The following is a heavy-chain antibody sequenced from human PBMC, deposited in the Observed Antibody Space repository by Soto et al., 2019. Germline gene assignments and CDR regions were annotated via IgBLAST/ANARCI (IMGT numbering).Heavy chain of an antibody. J-gene: IGHJ6*02. CDR1: GGSISSGGYY. CDR2: IYYSGST. Sequence: QVQLQESGPGLVKPSQTLSLTCTVSGGSISSGGYYWSWIRQHPGKGLEWIGYIYYSGSTYYNPYLKRRVTISVDTSKNQFSLQLSSVTAADTAVYYCARGGLGYCSGGSCYSAELSRYYYGMDVWGQGTTVTVSS. V-gene: IGHV4-31*03. D-gene: IGHD2-15*01. CDR3: ARGGLGYCSGGSCYSAELSRYYYGMDV.